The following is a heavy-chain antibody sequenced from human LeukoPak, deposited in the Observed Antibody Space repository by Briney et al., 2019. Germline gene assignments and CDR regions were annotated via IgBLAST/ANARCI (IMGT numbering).Heavy chain of an antibody. CDR3: ASSKRYCSGGSCYSYNY. V-gene: IGHV4-34*01. CDR1: CGSFSGYY. D-gene: IGHD2-15*01. Sequence: SETLSLTCAVYCGSFSGYYWSWIRQPPGKGLEWIGEINHSGSTNYNPSLKSRVTISVDTSKNQFSLKLSSVTAADTAVYYCASSKRYCSGGSCYSYNYWGQGTLVTVSS. J-gene: IGHJ4*02. CDR2: INHSGST.